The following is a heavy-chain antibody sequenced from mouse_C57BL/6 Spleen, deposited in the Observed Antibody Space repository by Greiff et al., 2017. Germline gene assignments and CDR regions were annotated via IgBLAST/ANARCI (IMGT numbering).Heavy chain of an antibody. Sequence: EVKLMESGPGLVKPSQSLSLTCSVTGYSITSGYYWNWIRQFPGNKLEWLGYLSYDGSNKYNPSLKNRISLTRDTSKNQFFLKLNSLTTEDTATLYCARRVYYRGAMDYWGQGTSVTVSS. D-gene: IGHD2-14*01. CDR3: ARRVYYRGAMDY. CDR2: LSYDGSN. CDR1: GYSITSGYY. J-gene: IGHJ4*01. V-gene: IGHV3-6*01.